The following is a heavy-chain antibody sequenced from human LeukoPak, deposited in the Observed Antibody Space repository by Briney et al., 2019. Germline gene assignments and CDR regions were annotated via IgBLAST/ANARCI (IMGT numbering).Heavy chain of an antibody. V-gene: IGHV3-30-3*01. CDR1: GFTFSSYA. Sequence: PGGSLKLSCAASGFTFSSYAMHWVRQAPGKGLEWVAVISYDGSNKYYADSVKGRFTISRDNSKNTLYLQMNSLRAEDTAVYYCARDSRLRYFDWLTQIDYWGQGTLVTVSS. J-gene: IGHJ4*02. CDR2: ISYDGSNK. CDR3: ARDSRLRYFDWLTQIDY. D-gene: IGHD3-9*01.